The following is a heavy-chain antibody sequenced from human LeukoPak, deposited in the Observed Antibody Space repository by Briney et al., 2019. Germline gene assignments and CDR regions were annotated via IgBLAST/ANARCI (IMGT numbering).Heavy chain of an antibody. CDR2: ISYSSTNI. V-gene: IGHV3-21*01. D-gene: IGHD2-15*01. Sequence: GGSLRLSCAASGFTFSSYSMSWVRQDPGKGMEWVSSISYSSTNIYYAGSVKGRFTISRDNAKNSLFLQMNSLRPEDTAVYYCVSSACSGGTCYFYFDYWGQGTLVTVSS. CDR3: VSSACSGGTCYFYFDY. J-gene: IGHJ4*02. CDR1: GFTFSSYS.